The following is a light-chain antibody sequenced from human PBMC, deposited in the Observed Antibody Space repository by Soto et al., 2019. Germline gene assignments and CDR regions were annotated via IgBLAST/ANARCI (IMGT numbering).Light chain of an antibody. J-gene: IGKJ1*01. CDR1: QGIASY. CDR3: QQLYKYPRT. CDR2: AAS. V-gene: IGKV1-9*01. Sequence: DIQLTQSPSFLSASVGDRITITCRASQGIASYLAWFQQKPGKAPELLILAASTLRSGVPSRFSGSGSEIEFTLTVSRLQHEDFATYYCQQLYKYPRTFGQVTNVDIK.